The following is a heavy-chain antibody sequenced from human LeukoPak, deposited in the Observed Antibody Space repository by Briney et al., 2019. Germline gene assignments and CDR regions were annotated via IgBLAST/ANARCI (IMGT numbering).Heavy chain of an antibody. CDR3: ARGGYCSGSRCYGGDY. V-gene: IGHV3-30*04. CDR1: GFTFSSYA. Sequence: GRSLRLSCAASGFTFSSYAMHWVRQAPGKGLEWVAVISYDGSNKYYADSVKGRFTISRDNSKNTLYLQMNSLRAEDTAVYFCARGGYCSGSRCYGGDYWGQGTLVTVSS. J-gene: IGHJ4*02. D-gene: IGHD2-15*01. CDR2: ISYDGSNK.